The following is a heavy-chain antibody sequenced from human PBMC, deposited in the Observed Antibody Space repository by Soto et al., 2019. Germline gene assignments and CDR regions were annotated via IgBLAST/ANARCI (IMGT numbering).Heavy chain of an antibody. CDR3: AKAFSKALLWSAESIYAYAI. V-gene: IGHV3-23*01. Sequence: EVQLLESGGGLVQPGGSLRLSCAASGFTFSNYAMTWVRQAPGKGLEWVADISGSGDTTYHADAVKGRFIISRDNSTNTLSLQMSRLRAADKAVYYTAKAFSKALLWSAESIYAYAIWGQGTRVTVSS. CDR1: GFTFSNYA. D-gene: IGHD3-10*01. J-gene: IGHJ3*02. CDR2: ISGSGDTT.